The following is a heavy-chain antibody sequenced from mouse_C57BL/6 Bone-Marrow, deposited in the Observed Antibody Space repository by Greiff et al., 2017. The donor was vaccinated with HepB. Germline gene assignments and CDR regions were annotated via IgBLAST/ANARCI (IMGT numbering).Heavy chain of an antibody. CDR2: IDPSDSYT. CDR3: ARGNDYDWFAY. Sequence: VKLQQPGAELVMPGASVKLSCKASGYTFTSYWMHWVKQRPGQGLEWIGEIDPSDSYTNYNQKFKGKSTLTVDKSSSTAYMQLSSLTSEDSAVYYCARGNDYDWFAYWGQGTLVTVSA. V-gene: IGHV1-69*01. CDR1: GYTFTSYW. D-gene: IGHD2-4*01. J-gene: IGHJ3*01.